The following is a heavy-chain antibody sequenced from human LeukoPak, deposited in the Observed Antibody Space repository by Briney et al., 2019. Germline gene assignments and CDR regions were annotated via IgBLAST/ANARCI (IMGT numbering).Heavy chain of an antibody. D-gene: IGHD3-22*01. V-gene: IGHV1-69*13. Sequence: SVKVSCKATGGTFSRFTISWVRQAPGQGFEWMGGITPIFGTANFAQKFQGRVSITADESTSTAFMELSSLRSEDTAVYYCAREWGLESSGYYYAYWGQGTLVTVSS. CDR2: ITPIFGTA. CDR3: AREWGLESSGYYYAY. J-gene: IGHJ4*02. CDR1: GGTFSRFT.